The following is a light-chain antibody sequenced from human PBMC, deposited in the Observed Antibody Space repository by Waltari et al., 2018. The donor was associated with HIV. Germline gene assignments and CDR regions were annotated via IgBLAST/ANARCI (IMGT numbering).Light chain of an antibody. Sequence: SDVLTQAPSVSVAPGKTARITRGGANIGSTSVHWYQQKPGQAPVLVIYYDSDRPSGIPERFSGSNSGITATLTISSVEVGDEADYYCQVWDSTSDHRGVFGGGTKLTVL. V-gene: IGLV3-21*04. CDR1: NIGSTS. J-gene: IGLJ3*02. CDR3: QVWDSTSDHRGV. CDR2: YDS.